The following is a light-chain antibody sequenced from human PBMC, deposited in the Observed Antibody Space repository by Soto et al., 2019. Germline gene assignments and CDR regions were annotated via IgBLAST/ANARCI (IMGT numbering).Light chain of an antibody. CDR3: QAVCRRLSGFC. J-gene: IGLJ1*01. CDR2: ENN. V-gene: IGLV1-40*01. Sequence: QSVLTQPPSVSEAPGQRVTISCTGSSSNIGAGYEAHWYQQVPGTAPKLLIYENNNRPSGVPDRFSGSKSGTSASLAITGVQAWGGAGEYCQAVCRRLSGFCFGTGTKVTVL. CDR1: SSNIGAGYE.